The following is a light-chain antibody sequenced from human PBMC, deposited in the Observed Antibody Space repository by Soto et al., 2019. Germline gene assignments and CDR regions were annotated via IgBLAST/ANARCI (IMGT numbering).Light chain of an antibody. V-gene: IGLV2-14*01. CDR1: NSDIGAYNY. CDR3: SSYTGGITYWI. J-gene: IGLJ3*02. Sequence: QSALTQPASVSGSPGQSITISCTGTNSDIGAYNYVSWYQQHPGKAPKLIIFEVNNRPSGVSNRFSGSKSGNTASLTISGLQLDDEADYHCSSYTGGITYWIFGGGTKLTVL. CDR2: EVN.